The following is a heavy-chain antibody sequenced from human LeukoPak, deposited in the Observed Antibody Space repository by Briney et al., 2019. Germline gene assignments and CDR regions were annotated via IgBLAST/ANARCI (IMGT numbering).Heavy chain of an antibody. CDR1: GFTFSSYA. CDR2: ISGSGGST. D-gene: IGHD6-6*01. Sequence: PGGSLRLSCAASGFTFSSYAMSLVRQAPGKGLEWVSAISGSGGSTHYADSVKGRFTISRDNSKNTLYLQMNSLRAEDTAVYYCAKARPPYSSSSGFDYWRQGTLVTVSS. CDR3: AKARPPYSSSSGFDY. J-gene: IGHJ4*02. V-gene: IGHV3-23*01.